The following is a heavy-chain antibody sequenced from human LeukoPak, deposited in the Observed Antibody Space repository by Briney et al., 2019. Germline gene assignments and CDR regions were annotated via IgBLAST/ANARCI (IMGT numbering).Heavy chain of an antibody. Sequence: CETQCLTCSVSGGSVSSYYWSWIRQSPGKGLEWIGYIHNSGSTNYNPSLESRVTGFVDTSKNQVSLRLSSVTAADTAVYYCARHGTISSESYFDYWGQGAVDTVSS. V-gene: IGHV4-59*08. CDR2: IHNSGST. D-gene: IGHD1-14*01. CDR1: GGSVSSYY. J-gene: IGHJ4*02. CDR3: ARHGTISSESYFDY.